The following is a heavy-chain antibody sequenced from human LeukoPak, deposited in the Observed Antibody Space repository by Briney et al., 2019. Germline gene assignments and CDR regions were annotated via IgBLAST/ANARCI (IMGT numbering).Heavy chain of an antibody. CDR3: ARGYYYDSSGYWVPYDY. D-gene: IGHD3-22*01. CDR2: IYYSGST. Sequence: SETLSLTCTVSGGSISSYYWSLIRQPPGKGLEWIGYIYYSGSTNYNPSLKSRVTISVDTSKNQFSLKLSSVTAADTAVYYCARGYYYDSSGYWVPYDYWGQGTLVTVSS. CDR1: GGSISSYY. V-gene: IGHV4-59*01. J-gene: IGHJ4*02.